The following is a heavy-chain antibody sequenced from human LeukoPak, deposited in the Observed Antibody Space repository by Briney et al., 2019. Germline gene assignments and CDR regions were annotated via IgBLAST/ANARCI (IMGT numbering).Heavy chain of an antibody. J-gene: IGHJ4*02. V-gene: IGHV4-34*01. CDR1: GGSFSGYY. Sequence: PSETLSLTCAVSGGSFSGYYWSWIRQPPGKGLEWIGEINHSGSTNYNPSLKSRVTISVDTSKNQFSLKLSSVTAADTAVYYCARRIAAAGFGYWGQGTLVTVSS. D-gene: IGHD6-13*01. CDR2: INHSGST. CDR3: ARRIAAAGFGY.